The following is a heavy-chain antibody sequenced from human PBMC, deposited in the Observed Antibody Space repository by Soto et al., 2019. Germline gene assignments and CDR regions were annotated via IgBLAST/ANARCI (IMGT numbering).Heavy chain of an antibody. D-gene: IGHD2-8*01. V-gene: IGHV3-23*01. CDR1: RFSFSSYE. Sequence: EVQLLESGGGLVQPGGSLRLSCVASRFSFSSYEMSWVRQAAGKGLEWVSRVSLTGDRTNYAGSVKGRFTGSRDNFKNTLDLEMDSLRPEDTAIYYCARGGGYCTPTSCAIDSWGRGTPVTVSS. CDR2: VSLTGDRT. J-gene: IGHJ4*02. CDR3: ARGGGYCTPTSCAIDS.